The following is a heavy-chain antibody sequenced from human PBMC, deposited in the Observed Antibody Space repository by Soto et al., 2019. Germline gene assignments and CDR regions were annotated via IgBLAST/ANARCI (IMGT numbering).Heavy chain of an antibody. V-gene: IGHV3-48*01. Sequence: EVQLVESGGGLVQPGGSLRLSCAASGFTFSSYSMNWVRQAPGKGLEWVSYISSSSSTIYYADSVKGRFTISRDNAKNSLYLQMNSLRAEDTAVYYCARDQGSGFDYWGQGTLVTVSS. CDR3: ARDQGSGFDY. CDR1: GFTFSSYS. J-gene: IGHJ4*02. D-gene: IGHD3-10*01. CDR2: ISSSSSTI.